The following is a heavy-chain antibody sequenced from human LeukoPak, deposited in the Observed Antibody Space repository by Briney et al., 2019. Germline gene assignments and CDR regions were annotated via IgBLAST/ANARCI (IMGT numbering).Heavy chain of an antibody. V-gene: IGHV4-34*01. Sequence: SETLSLTCAVYGGSFSGYYWSWIRQPPGKGLEWIGEIKHSGSTNYNPSLKSRVTISVDTSKNQFSLKLSSVTAADTAVYYCARFRPIFGVVIYWFDPWGQGTLVTVSS. J-gene: IGHJ5*02. CDR3: ARFRPIFGVVIYWFDP. CDR2: IKHSGST. CDR1: GGSFSGYY. D-gene: IGHD3-3*01.